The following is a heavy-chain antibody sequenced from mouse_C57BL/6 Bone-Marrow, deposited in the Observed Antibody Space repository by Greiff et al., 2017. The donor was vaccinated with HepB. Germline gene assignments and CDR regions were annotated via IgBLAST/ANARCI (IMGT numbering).Heavy chain of an antibody. V-gene: IGHV3-8*01. CDR3: ARFTTVVATREGAMDY. CDR1: GYSITSDY. Sequence: EVKVVESGPGLAKPSQTLSLTCSVTGYSITSDYWNWIRKFPGNKLEYMGYISYSGSTYYNPSLKSRISITRDTSKNQYYLQLNSVTTEDTATYYCARFTTVVATREGAMDYWGQGTSVTVSS. CDR2: ISYSGST. J-gene: IGHJ4*01. D-gene: IGHD1-1*01.